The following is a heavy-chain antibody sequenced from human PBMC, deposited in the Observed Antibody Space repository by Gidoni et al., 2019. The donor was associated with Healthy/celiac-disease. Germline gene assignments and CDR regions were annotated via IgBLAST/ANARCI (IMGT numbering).Heavy chain of an antibody. D-gene: IGHD4-4*01. V-gene: IGHV5-51*01. J-gene: IGHJ6*02. CDR3: ARVSGTVTRSSGMDV. CDR1: GYSFTSYW. Sequence: EVQLVQSGAEVKTPGESLKISCKGSGYSFTSYWIGWVRQMPGKGLEWMGIIYPGDSNTRYSPSFQGQVTISADKSISTAYLQWSSLKASDTAMYYCARVSGTVTRSSGMDVWGQGTTVTVSS. CDR2: IYPGDSNT.